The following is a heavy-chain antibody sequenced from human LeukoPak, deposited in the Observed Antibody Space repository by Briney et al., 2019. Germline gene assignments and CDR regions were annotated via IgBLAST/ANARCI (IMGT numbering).Heavy chain of an antibody. D-gene: IGHD3-22*01. CDR2: ISYNGGTT. V-gene: IGHV3-64D*06. CDR1: GFTFSTYA. Sequence: PGGSLRLSCSASGFTFSTYAMHWVRQAPGKGLEYVSAISYNGGTTYYADSVKGRFTISRDNSKNTLYLQMSSLRPEDTAVYYCVKAHFDSSAYPSHFDYWGQGTLVTVSS. J-gene: IGHJ4*02. CDR3: VKAHFDSSAYPSHFDY.